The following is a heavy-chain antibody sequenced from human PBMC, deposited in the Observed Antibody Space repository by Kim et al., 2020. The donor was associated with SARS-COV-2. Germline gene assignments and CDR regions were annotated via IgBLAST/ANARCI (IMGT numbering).Heavy chain of an antibody. CDR1: GFTFSSYS. D-gene: IGHD6-13*01. CDR2: ISSSSRYI. V-gene: IGHV3-21*01. Sequence: GGSLRLSCAASGFTFSSYSMNWVRQAPGKGLEWVSSISSSSRYIYYADSVKGRFTISRDNAKNSLYLQMNSLRAEDTAVYYCARDSLEGFSRWAGLIDYWGQGTLVTVSS. CDR3: ARDSLEGFSRWAGLIDY. J-gene: IGHJ4*02.